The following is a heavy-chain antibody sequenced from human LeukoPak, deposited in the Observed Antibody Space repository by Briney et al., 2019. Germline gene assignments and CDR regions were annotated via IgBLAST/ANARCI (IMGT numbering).Heavy chain of an antibody. CDR3: SRGGGLRYFDWLSENDAFDI. J-gene: IGHJ3*02. V-gene: IGHV3-53*01. CDR2: IYSGGST. D-gene: IGHD3-9*01. Sequence: GGSLRLSCAASGFTVSSNYMSWVRQAPGKGLEWVSVIYSGGSTYYADSVKGRFTISRDNSKNTLYLQMNSLRAEDTAVYYCSRGGGLRYFDWLSENDAFDIWGQGTMVTVSS. CDR1: GFTVSSNY.